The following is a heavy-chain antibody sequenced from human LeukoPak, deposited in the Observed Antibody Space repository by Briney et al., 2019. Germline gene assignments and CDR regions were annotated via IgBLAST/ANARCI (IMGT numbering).Heavy chain of an antibody. CDR2: INHSGST. CDR3: ARGGHDIVVVPAAYYYYYYYGMDV. V-gene: IGHV4-34*01. CDR1: GGSFSGYY. Sequence: PSETLSLTCAVYGGSFSGYYWSWIRQPPGKGLEWIGEINHSGSTNYNPSLKSRVTISVDTSKNQFSLKLSSVTAADTAVYYCARGGHDIVVVPAAYYYYYYYGMDVWGQGTTVTVSS. J-gene: IGHJ6*02. D-gene: IGHD2-2*01.